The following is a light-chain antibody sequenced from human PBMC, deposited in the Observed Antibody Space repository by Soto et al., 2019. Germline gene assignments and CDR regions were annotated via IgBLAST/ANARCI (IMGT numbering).Light chain of an antibody. V-gene: IGKV1-39*01. J-gene: IGKJ1*01. CDR3: QQSYSDRWT. CDR2: ATS. CDR1: QRVSSY. Sequence: DIEMTQSPSSLSASVGDRVTITCRASQRVSSYLNWYQQRPGKAPTLLIYATSNSHSARFSGGGSETEFTLTITSLQPEDSATYYCQQSYSDRWTFGQGTKVEI.